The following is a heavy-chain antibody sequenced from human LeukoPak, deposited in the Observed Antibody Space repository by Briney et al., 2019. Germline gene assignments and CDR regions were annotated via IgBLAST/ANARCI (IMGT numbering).Heavy chain of an antibody. CDR1: GFTFSSYS. V-gene: IGHV3-21*04. CDR2: ISSSSSYI. CDR3: AKHYTYDSSGYYGDDAFDI. J-gene: IGHJ3*02. Sequence: GGSLRLSCAASGFTFSSYSMNWVRQAPGKGLEWVSSISSSSSYIYYADSVKGRFTISRDNSKNTLYLQMNSLRAEDTAVYYCAKHYTYDSSGYYGDDAFDIWGQGTMVTVSS. D-gene: IGHD3-22*01.